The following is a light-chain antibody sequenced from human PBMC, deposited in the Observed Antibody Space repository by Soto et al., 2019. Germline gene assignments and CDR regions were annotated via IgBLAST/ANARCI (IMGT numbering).Light chain of an antibody. CDR2: YDS. J-gene: IGLJ2*01. Sequence: SYELTQPPSVSVAPGKTARITWGGKTIGSKSVPWYQQKPGQAPVLVIYYDSDRPSGIPERFSGSNSGNTATLTISGVEAGDEADYYCQVWDSSSVVVFGGGTQLTVL. CDR1: TIGSKS. CDR3: QVWDSSSVVV. V-gene: IGLV3-21*04.